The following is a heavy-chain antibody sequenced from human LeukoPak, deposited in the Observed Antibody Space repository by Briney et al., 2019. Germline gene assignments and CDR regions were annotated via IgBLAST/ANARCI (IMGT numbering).Heavy chain of an antibody. CDR1: GFTFSDYG. CDR2: INSDGSST. V-gene: IGHV3-74*01. J-gene: IGHJ1*01. CDR3: ARASSGWYDEYFQH. D-gene: IGHD6-19*01. Sequence: GGSLRLSCAASGFTFSDYGMHWVRQAPGKGLVWVSRINSDGSSTSYADSVKGRFTISRDNAKNTLYLQMNSLRAEDTAVYYCARASSGWYDEYFQHWGQGTLVTVSS.